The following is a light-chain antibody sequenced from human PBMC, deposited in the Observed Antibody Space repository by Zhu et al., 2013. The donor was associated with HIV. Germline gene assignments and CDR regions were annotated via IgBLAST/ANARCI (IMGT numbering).Light chain of an antibody. CDR2: GAS. J-gene: IGKJ1*01. CDR3: QHYNNWPPWT. Sequence: EVVLMQSPGTLSLSPGERATLSCRASPSVWSNYLAWYQQKPGQPPMLLIFGASTRATGVSARFSGSGSGTDFTLTVSSLQSDDVAVYYCQHYNNWPPWTFGQGTEVEV. CDR1: PSVWSNY. V-gene: IGKV3-15*01.